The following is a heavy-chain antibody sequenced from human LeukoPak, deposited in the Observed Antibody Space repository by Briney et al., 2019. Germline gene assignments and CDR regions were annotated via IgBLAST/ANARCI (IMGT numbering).Heavy chain of an antibody. Sequence: GGSLRLSCAASGITFSTYDMSWVRQAPGKGLEWVSAISGSGDRTYYADSMKARFTISRDNSRNMLYLQMNSLRAEDTAIYYCAKDLFYYAGSGYRPSYWYFDLWGRGTLVTVSS. V-gene: IGHV3-23*01. CDR3: AKDLFYYAGSGYRPSYWYFDL. D-gene: IGHD3-22*01. J-gene: IGHJ2*01. CDR1: GITFSTYD. CDR2: ISGSGDRT.